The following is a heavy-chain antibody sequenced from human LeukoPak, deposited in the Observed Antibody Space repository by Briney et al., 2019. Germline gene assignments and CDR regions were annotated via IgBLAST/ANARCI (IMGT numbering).Heavy chain of an antibody. V-gene: IGHV3-7*03. CDR2: IKRDGSGK. J-gene: IGHJ4*02. Sequence: PGGSLRLSCAASGFTFSAYWMSWVRQAPGKGLEWVANIKRDGSGKYYVDSVKGRFTISRDNAKNSLYLQMNSLRAEDTAVYYCARKTVVGSYFDYWGQGTPVTVSS. D-gene: IGHD4-23*01. CDR1: GFTFSAYW. CDR3: ARKTVVGSYFDY.